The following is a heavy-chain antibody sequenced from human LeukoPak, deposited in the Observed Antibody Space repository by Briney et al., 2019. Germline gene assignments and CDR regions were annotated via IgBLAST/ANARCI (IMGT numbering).Heavy chain of an antibody. Sequence: PSETLSLTCAVSGYSISSGYYWGWIRQPPGKGLEWIGSIYHSGSTYYNPSLKSRVTISVDTSKNQFSLKLSSVTAADTAVYYCASRFWSGYYTVGYYFDYWGQRTLVTVSS. J-gene: IGHJ4*02. CDR3: ASRFWSGYYTVGYYFDY. V-gene: IGHV4-38-2*01. D-gene: IGHD3-3*01. CDR2: IYHSGST. CDR1: GYSISSGYY.